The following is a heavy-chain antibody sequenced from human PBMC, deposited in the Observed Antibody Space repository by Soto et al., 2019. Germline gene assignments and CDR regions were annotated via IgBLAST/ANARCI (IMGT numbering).Heavy chain of an antibody. J-gene: IGHJ4*02. CDR2: ISSSSSYM. CDR3: ARDHYGSGNYYFDS. Sequence: EVQLVESGGGLVKPGGSLRLSCAASGFTFSTYSMNWVRQAPGKGLEWVSFISSSSSYMNYADSVKGRFTISRDNAKNSLYLHMNSLRAEDTAVYYCARDHYGSGNYYFDSWGQGTLVTVSS. V-gene: IGHV3-21*01. CDR1: GFTFSTYS. D-gene: IGHD3-10*01.